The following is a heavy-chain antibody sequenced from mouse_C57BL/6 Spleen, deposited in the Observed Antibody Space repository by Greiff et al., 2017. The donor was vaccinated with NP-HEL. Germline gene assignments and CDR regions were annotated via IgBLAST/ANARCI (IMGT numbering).Heavy chain of an antibody. J-gene: IGHJ3*01. CDR2: IYPGDGDT. V-gene: IGHV1-82*01. CDR1: GYAFSSSW. Sequence: VQLQQSGPELVKPGASVKISCKASGYAFSSSWMNWVKQRPGKGLEWIGRIYPGDGDTNYNGKFKGKATLTADKSSSTAYMQLSSLTSEDSAVYFCARSGDGSPWFAYWGQGTLVTVSA. D-gene: IGHD2-3*01. CDR3: ARSGDGSPWFAY.